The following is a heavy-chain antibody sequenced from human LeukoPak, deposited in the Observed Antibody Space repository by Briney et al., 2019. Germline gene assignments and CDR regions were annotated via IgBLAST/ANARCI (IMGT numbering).Heavy chain of an antibody. Sequence: GGSLRLSFAASGFTFSSYSMNWVRQAPGKGLEWVSSISSSSSYIYYADSVKGRFTISRDNAKNSLYLQMNSLRAEDTAVYYCARGDYGDYAGATWGQGTLVTVSS. CDR3: ARGDYGDYAGAT. D-gene: IGHD4-17*01. V-gene: IGHV3-21*01. CDR1: GFTFSSYS. J-gene: IGHJ4*02. CDR2: ISSSSSYI.